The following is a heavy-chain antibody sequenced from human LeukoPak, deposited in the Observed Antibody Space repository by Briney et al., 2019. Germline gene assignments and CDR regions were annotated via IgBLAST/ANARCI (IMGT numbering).Heavy chain of an antibody. CDR2: IYHSGST. D-gene: IGHD5-24*01. V-gene: IGHV4-30-2*01. CDR3: ARDMGTMGLLDY. J-gene: IGHJ4*02. CDR1: GGSISSGGYY. Sequence: SETLSLTCTVSGGSISSGGYYWSWIRQPPGKGLEWIGYIYHSGSTYYNPSLKSRVTISVDRSKNQFSLKLSSVTAADTAVYYCARDMGTMGLLDYWGQGTLVTVSS.